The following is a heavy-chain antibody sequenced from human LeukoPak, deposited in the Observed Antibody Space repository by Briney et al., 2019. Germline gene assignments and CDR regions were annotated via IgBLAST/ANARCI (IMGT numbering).Heavy chain of an antibody. J-gene: IGHJ4*02. CDR3: ARRRGGYNAELFDY. V-gene: IGHV3-74*01. CDR1: GFTFSSYW. Sequence: GGSLRLSCAASGFTFSSYWMHWVRQAPGKGLVWVSRIKTDGSSTNYADSVKGRFTISRDNAKNTLYLQINSLRAEDTAVYYCARRRGGYNAELFDYWGQGTLVSVSS. CDR2: IKTDGSST. D-gene: IGHD5-24*01.